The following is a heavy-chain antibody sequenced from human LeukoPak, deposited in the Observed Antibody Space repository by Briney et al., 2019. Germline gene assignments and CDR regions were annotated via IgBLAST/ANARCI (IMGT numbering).Heavy chain of an antibody. CDR1: GGSISSYY. V-gene: IGHV4-59*12. D-gene: IGHD4-17*01. Sequence: SETLSLTCTVSGGSISSYYWSWIRQPPGKGLEWIGYIYYSGSTNYNPSLKSRVTISVDTSKNQFSLQLNSVTPEDTAVYYCARDSLNYGDYLFDYWGQGTLVTVSS. CDR3: ARDSLNYGDYLFDY. CDR2: IYYSGST. J-gene: IGHJ4*02.